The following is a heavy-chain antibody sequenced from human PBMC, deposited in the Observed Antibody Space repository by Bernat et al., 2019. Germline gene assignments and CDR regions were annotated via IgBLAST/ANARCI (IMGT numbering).Heavy chain of an antibody. D-gene: IGHD1-1*01. CDR2: IYYSGST. J-gene: IGHJ5*02. CDR3: ARLVGNRNWFDP. V-gene: IGHV4-39*01. Sequence: QLQLQESGPGLVKPSETLSLTCTVSGGSISSSSYYWGWIRQPPGKGLEWIGSIYYSGSTYYNPSLKSRVTISVDTSKNQFSLKLSSVTAADTAVYYCARLVGNRNWFDPWGQGTLVTVSS. CDR1: GGSISSSSYY.